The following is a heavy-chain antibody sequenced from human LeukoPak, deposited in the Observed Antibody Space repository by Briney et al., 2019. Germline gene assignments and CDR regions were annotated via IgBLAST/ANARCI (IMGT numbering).Heavy chain of an antibody. CDR1: GFTFSSYA. D-gene: IGHD6-13*01. Sequence: PGGSLRLSCAASGFTFSSYAMHWVRQAPGKGLEWVAVISYDGSNKYYADSVKGRFTISRDNSKNTLYLQMNSLRAEDTAVYYCARESRGFDPWGQGTLVTVSS. CDR3: ARESRGFDP. J-gene: IGHJ5*02. CDR2: ISYDGSNK. V-gene: IGHV3-30-3*01.